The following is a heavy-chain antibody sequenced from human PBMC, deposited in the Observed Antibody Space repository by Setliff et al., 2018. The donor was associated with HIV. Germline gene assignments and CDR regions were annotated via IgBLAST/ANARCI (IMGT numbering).Heavy chain of an antibody. CDR2: IYNSGYS. CDR1: GAPISSYY. V-gene: IGHV4-59*01. J-gene: IGHJ5*02. CDR3: ARGRTQWPNYNYFDP. Sequence: PSETLSLTCKVSGAPISSYYWNWIRQPPGKGLEWIGYIYNSGYSNSKPSLKSRVTISLDTSKNQFSLKLSSVTAADTAVYYCARGRTQWPNYNYFDPWGLGTLVTVSS. D-gene: IGHD6-19*01.